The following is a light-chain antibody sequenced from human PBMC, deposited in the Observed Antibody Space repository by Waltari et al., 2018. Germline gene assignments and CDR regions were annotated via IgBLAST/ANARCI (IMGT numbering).Light chain of an antibody. CDR3: HQYNTWPPAT. CDR1: RRVGVN. Sequence: VLTQSPATLSVSPGDTATLSCRASRRVGVNLAWYQQKPGQAPRLLIYDASKWATGIPARFSAAGSGTEFTLTIISLQSEDSAIYYCHQYNTWPPATFGQGTKLDI. V-gene: IGKV3-15*01. CDR2: DAS. J-gene: IGKJ2*01.